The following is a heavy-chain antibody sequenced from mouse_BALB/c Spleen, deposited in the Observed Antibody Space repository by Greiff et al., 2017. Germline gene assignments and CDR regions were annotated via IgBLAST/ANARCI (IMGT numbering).Heavy chain of an antibody. V-gene: IGHV5-17*02. Sequence: EVQRVESGGGLVKPGGSRKLSCAASGFTFSSFGMHWVRQAPEKGLEWVAYISSGSSTIYYADTVKGRFTISRDNPKNTLFLQMTSLRSEDTAMYYCARDYDYDIYAMDYWGQGTSVTVSS. CDR2: ISSGSSTI. CDR1: GFTFSSFG. D-gene: IGHD2-4*01. CDR3: ARDYDYDIYAMDY. J-gene: IGHJ4*01.